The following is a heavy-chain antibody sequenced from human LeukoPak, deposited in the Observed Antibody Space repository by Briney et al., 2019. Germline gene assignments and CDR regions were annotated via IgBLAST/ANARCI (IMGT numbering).Heavy chain of an antibody. V-gene: IGHV3-48*04. CDR3: ARGNYYGSGSPFDY. CDR2: ISSSTSTI. Sequence: GGSLRLSCAASGFTFSSYSMNWDRQAPGKGLEWVSYISSSTSTIYYADSVKGRFTISRDNAKKSLYLQMNSLRAEDTAVYYCARGNYYGSGSPFDYWGQGTLVTVSS. CDR1: GFTFSSYS. J-gene: IGHJ4*02. D-gene: IGHD3-10*01.